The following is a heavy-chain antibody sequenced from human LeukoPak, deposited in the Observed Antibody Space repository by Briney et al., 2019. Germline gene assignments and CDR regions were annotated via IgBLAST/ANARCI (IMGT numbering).Heavy chain of an antibody. CDR1: RGSISSSSHY. Sequence: PSETLSLTCTVSRGSISSSSHYWGWVRQPPGKGLEWVGSVYYSGITHYNPSLKSRVTISVDTSKNQFSLKLSSVTAADTAVYYCARAGYYYDSSGFRWFDPWGQGTLVTVSS. V-gene: IGHV4-39*07. CDR2: VYYSGIT. D-gene: IGHD3-22*01. J-gene: IGHJ5*02. CDR3: ARAGYYYDSSGFRWFDP.